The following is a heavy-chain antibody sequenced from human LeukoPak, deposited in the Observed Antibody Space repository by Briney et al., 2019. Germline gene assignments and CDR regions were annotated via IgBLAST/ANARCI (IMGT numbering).Heavy chain of an antibody. CDR1: GLAFSKYA. V-gene: IGHV3-30*04. J-gene: IGHJ5*01. CDR2: ISDDGRS. Sequence: GGSLRLSCAASGLAFSKYAMHWVRQAPGKGLEWVTIISDDGRSNYADSVEGRFTISRDNAKNSLYLQMYSLRAEDTAVYYCARGFELITFGGAIGKLNWFDSWGQGTLATVSS. D-gene: IGHD3-16*02. CDR3: ARGFELITFGGAIGKLNWFDS.